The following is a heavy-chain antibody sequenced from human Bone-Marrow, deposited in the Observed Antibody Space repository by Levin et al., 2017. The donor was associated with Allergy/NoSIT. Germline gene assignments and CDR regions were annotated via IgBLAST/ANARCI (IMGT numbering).Heavy chain of an antibody. CDR3: ATSVAGRSDF. D-gene: IGHD6-13*01. Sequence: SETLSLTCTVSGGSITSADYYWTWIRQPPGKGLEWIGYIYYSGSTYYNPSLKSRISISVDPSKNQLSLRLTSVTAADTAVYYCATSVAGRSDFWGQGSLITVSS. CDR1: GGSITSADYY. CDR2: IYYSGST. J-gene: IGHJ4*02. V-gene: IGHV4-30-4*01.